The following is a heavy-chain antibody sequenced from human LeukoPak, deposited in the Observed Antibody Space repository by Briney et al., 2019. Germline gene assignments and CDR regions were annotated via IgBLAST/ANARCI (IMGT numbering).Heavy chain of an antibody. Sequence: GGALRLSCAESGFTFRSYGMHTVRQALGKGLEWVAVIWYDGSNKYDADCVKGRFNISIDNSKNTLYLQMNSQIAEDTAVYYCARAEGYCSSTSCYWWFDPWGQGTPVTVSS. J-gene: IGHJ5*02. CDR2: IWYDGSNK. CDR1: GFTFRSYG. CDR3: ARAEGYCSSTSCYWWFDP. V-gene: IGHV3-33*01. D-gene: IGHD2-2*01.